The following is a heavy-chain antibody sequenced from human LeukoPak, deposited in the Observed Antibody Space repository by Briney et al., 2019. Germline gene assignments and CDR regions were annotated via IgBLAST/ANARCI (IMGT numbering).Heavy chain of an antibody. V-gene: IGHV1-18*04. D-gene: IGHD6-13*01. J-gene: IGHJ6*04. CDR1: GYTFTSYG. Sequence: GASVKVSCKASGYTFTSYGISWVRQAPGQGLEGMGWISAHNDNTNYAQKLQGRVTMTTDTSTSTAYMELRSLRSDDTAVYYCARGARIAAAGRASGMDVWGKGTTVTVSS. CDR3: ARGARIAAAGRASGMDV. CDR2: ISAHNDNT.